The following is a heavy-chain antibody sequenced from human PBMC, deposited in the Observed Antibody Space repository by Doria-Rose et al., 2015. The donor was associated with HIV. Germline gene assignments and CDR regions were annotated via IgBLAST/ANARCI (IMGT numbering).Heavy chain of an antibody. CDR3: ARIKSSRWYHKYYFDF. CDR1: GVSLSSPGMG. Sequence: QVTLKESGPVLVKPTETLTLTCTVSGVSLSSPGMGVSWIRQPPGKALEWLANIFSEDERSYITSLKSRLTISRGTSKSQVVLTMTDMDPVDTATYYCARIKSSRWYHKYYFDFWGQGTLVIVSA. V-gene: IGHV2-26*01. J-gene: IGHJ4*02. D-gene: IGHD6-13*01. CDR2: IFSEDER.